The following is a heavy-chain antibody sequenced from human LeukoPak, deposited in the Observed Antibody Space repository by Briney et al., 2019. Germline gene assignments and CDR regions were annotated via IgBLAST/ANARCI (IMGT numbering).Heavy chain of an antibody. CDR2: ISYDGSKK. V-gene: IGHV3-30*03. CDR3: ARADYGGNSNWFDP. Sequence: GGSLRLSCAASGFTLSRYGMNWVRQAPGKGLVWVAVISYDGSKKFYADSVKGRFTISRDSSKNTLYLEMNSLRAEDTAVYYCARADYGGNSNWFDPWGQGTLVTVSS. J-gene: IGHJ5*02. CDR1: GFTLSRYG. D-gene: IGHD4-23*01.